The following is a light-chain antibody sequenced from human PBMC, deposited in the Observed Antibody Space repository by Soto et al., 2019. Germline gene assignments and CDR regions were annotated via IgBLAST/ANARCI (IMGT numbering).Light chain of an antibody. CDR3: CSYVTTPEI. J-gene: IGLJ1*01. CDR2: DGT. V-gene: IGLV2-11*01. CDR1: SSDVDDYRY. Sequence: QSVLAQPLSVSGPPGQLLTISCTGTSSDVDDYRYVSWYQQYPGKAPKLVIYDGTKRPSGVPDRFSGSNSGNTASLTISGLQAEDEADYYCCSYVTTPEIFGTGTKVTVL.